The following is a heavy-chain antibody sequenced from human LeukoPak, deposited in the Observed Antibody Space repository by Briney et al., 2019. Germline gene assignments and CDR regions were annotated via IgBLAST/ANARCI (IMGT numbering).Heavy chain of an antibody. CDR1: GFTFDDYG. V-gene: IGHV3-20*01. Sequence: GGSLRLSCAASGFTFDDYGMSWVRQAPGKGLEWVSGINWNGGSTGYADSVKGRFTISRDNAKNSLYLQMNSLRAEDTALYHCARDTSSSRYPTYNWFDPWGQGTLVAVSS. J-gene: IGHJ5*02. CDR3: ARDTSSSRYPTYNWFDP. D-gene: IGHD6-13*01. CDR2: INWNGGST.